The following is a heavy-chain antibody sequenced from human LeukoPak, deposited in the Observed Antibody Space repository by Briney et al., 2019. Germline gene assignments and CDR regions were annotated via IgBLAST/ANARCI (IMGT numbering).Heavy chain of an antibody. V-gene: IGHV3-21*06. D-gene: IGHD2-15*01. CDR3: AREGGLLPNDR. J-gene: IGHJ5*02. CDR2: ISGSSSYT. Sequence: PGGSLRLSCAASGFNFISYTMHWVRQAPGKGLEWVSSISGSSSYTYYADSVEGRFTISRDNAQNSLYLQMNSLRAEDTALYYCAREGGLLPNDRWGQGTLVTVSS. CDR1: GFNFISYT.